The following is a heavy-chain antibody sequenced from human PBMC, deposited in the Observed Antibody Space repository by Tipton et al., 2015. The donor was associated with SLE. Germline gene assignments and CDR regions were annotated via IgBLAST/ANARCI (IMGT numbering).Heavy chain of an antibody. J-gene: IGHJ4*02. Sequence: TLSLTCAVYGGSFSGYYWSWIRQPPGKGLEWIGYIYYSGSTIHNPSLKSRVTMSVDTSKNQFSLKLSSVTAADTAVYYCASGPRIGYHDYWVQGSLVIVS. V-gene: IGHV4-59*08. CDR1: GGSFSGYY. D-gene: IGHD3-3*01. CDR2: IYYSGST. CDR3: ASGPRIGYHDY.